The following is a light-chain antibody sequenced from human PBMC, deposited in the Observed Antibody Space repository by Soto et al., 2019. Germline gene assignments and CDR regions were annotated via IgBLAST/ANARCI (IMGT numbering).Light chain of an antibody. J-gene: IGLJ2*01. Sequence: QSALTQPASVSGSPGQSITISCSGTNSDVATFNLVSWYQQHPGKAPRLLIYEGNKRHSGISGRFSGSKSDRTASLTISGLQPEDEASYYCCSYASSGTFVLFGGGTKLTVL. CDR1: NSDVATFNL. CDR3: CSYASSGTFVL. V-gene: IGLV2-23*03. CDR2: EGN.